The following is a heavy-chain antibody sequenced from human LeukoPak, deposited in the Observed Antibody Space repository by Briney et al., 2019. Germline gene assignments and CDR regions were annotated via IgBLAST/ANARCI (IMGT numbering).Heavy chain of an antibody. V-gene: IGHV3-21*01. Sequence: PGGSLRLSCSASGFTFSSYAMHWVRQAPGEGLEWVSAINPSSTYIYYADSVKGRFTISRDNAKNSLYLQMNSLRAEDTAVYYCAKESMEGGWGQGTLVTVSS. CDR1: GFTFSSYA. CDR2: INPSSTYI. D-gene: IGHD3-16*01. J-gene: IGHJ4*02. CDR3: AKESMEGG.